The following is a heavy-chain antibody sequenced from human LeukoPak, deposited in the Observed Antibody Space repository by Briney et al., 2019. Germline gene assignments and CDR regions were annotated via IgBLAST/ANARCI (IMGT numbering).Heavy chain of an antibody. Sequence: ASVTVSCKASGYTFTIYGISWVRQAPGQGREGMGWISAYNGNTNYAQKLQGRVTMTTDTSTSTAYMELRSLRSDDTAVYYCARVGIVVVVAAADYWGQGTLVTVSS. V-gene: IGHV1-18*01. CDR3: ARVGIVVVVAAADY. J-gene: IGHJ4*02. CDR2: ISAYNGNT. CDR1: GYTFTIYG. D-gene: IGHD2-15*01.